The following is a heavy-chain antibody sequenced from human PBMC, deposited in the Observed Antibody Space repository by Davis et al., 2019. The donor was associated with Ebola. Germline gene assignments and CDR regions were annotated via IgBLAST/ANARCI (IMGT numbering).Heavy chain of an antibody. J-gene: IGHJ6*02. CDR3: AKDGSGGGYYYYGMDV. CDR2: ISGGGGST. V-gene: IGHV3-23*01. CDR1: GFPFYSYA. D-gene: IGHD2-2*03. Sequence: GESLKISCAASGFPFYSYAMTWVRQAPGKGLEWVSAISGGGGSTYYADSVKGRFTISRDNSKNTLYLQMNSLRAEDTAVYYCAKDGSGGGYYYYGMDVWGQGTTVTVSS.